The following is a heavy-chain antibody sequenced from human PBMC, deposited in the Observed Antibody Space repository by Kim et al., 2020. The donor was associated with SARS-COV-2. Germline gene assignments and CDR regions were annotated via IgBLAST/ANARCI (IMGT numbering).Heavy chain of an antibody. Sequence: YGASVKGRFTISSDNANNSLYLQMNSLRPEDTALYYCAKAVAGTFYGMDVWGQGTTVTVSS. D-gene: IGHD6-19*01. J-gene: IGHJ6*02. CDR3: AKAVAGTFYGMDV. V-gene: IGHV3-9*01.